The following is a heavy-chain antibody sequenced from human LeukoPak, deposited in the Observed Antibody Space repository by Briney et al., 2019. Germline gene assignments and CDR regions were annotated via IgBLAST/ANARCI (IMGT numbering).Heavy chain of an antibody. CDR3: ARFSVGGTYYPNY. CDR2: IYPGDSAT. V-gene: IGHV5-51*01. D-gene: IGHD1-26*01. CDR1: GYSFTSSW. J-gene: IGHJ4*02. Sequence: GESLKFSCQGSGYSFTSSWIGWVRQMPGKGLEWMGIIYPGDSATRYSPSFQGQVTISADKSISTAYLQWSSLKASDTAMYYCARFSVGGTYYPNYWGQGTLVSVSS.